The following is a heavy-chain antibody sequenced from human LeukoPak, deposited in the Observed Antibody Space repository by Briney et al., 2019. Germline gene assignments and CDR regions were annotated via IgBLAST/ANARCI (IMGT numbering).Heavy chain of an antibody. CDR2: MNPNSGNT. CDR3: ARVPGKWLLPRDNPYYFDY. J-gene: IGHJ4*02. CDR1: GYTFTSYD. V-gene: IGHV1-8*01. D-gene: IGHD3-22*01. Sequence: ASVKVSCKASGYTFTSYDINWVRQATGQGLEWMGWMNPNSGNTGYAQKFQGRVTMTRNTSMGTAYMEVSSLRSEDTAVYYCARVPGKWLLPRDNPYYFDYWGQGTLVTVSS.